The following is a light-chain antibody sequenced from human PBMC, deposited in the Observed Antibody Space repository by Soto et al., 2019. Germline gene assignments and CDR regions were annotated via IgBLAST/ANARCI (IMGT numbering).Light chain of an antibody. CDR3: QQRSNWPPYT. V-gene: IGKV3-11*01. CDR1: QSVSSY. J-gene: IGKJ2*01. CDR2: DAS. Sequence: EIVLTQSPATLSLSPGERATLSCRASQSVSSYLAWYQQKPGQAPTLLIYDASNRATGITARFSGSGSGTDFTLTISSLVPEDFAVYYCQQRSNWPPYTFGQGTKLEIK.